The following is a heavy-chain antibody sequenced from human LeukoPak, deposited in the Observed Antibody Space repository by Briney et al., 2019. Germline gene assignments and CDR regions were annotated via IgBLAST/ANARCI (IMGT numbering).Heavy chain of an antibody. CDR2: IKQDGSEQ. Sequence: GGSLRLSCAASGFTFSAFWMSWVRQAPGKGLEWVANIKQDGSEQYYVDSVKGRFTISRDNAKNSLYLQMNSLRAEDTAVYYCARDRGTAGYSSSWYIDHLLDTYFDYWGQGTLVTVSS. J-gene: IGHJ4*02. V-gene: IGHV3-7*01. D-gene: IGHD6-13*01. CDR3: ARDRGTAGYSSSWYIDHLLDTYFDY. CDR1: GFTFSAFW.